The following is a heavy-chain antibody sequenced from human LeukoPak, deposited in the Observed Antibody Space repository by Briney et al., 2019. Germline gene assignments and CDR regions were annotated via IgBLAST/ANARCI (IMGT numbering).Heavy chain of an antibody. V-gene: IGHV1-69*04. CDR2: INPILGIA. CDR1: GGTFSSYA. D-gene: IGHD5-12*01. J-gene: IGHJ6*02. CDR3: ARSGYSGYDPYYYYGMDV. Sequence: GASVKVSCKASGGTFSSYAISWVRQAPGQGLEWMGRINPILGIANYAQKFQGRVTITADKSTSTAYMELSSLRSEDTAVYYCARSGYSGYDPYYYYGMDVWGQGTTVTVSS.